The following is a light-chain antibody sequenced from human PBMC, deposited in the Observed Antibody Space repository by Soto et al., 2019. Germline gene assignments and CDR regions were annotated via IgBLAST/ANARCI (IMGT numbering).Light chain of an antibody. CDR1: QSVTSSY. Sequence: ESVLTHSPGTLSFSPWEIATLSCSSSQSVTSSYLVWYQQKPGQAPRLLMYGASIRTSGIPDRFSGSGSGTDFALTISRLEPEDFAVYYCKRYGSSPKFGQGTKVDIK. CDR2: GAS. J-gene: IGKJ1*01. CDR3: KRYGSSPK. V-gene: IGKV3-20*01.